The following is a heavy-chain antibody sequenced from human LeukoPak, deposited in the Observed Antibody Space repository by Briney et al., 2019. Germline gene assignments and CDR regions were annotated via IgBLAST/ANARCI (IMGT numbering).Heavy chain of an antibody. Sequence: GILRLSCAASGLSVSGNWMHWVRQAPGKGLMWVSRISSDGSTYYADSARGRFTISRDNAANTVYLQVNGLRAEDTAVYYCARGSGAYGDFDYWGQGTLVTVSS. V-gene: IGHV3-74*01. CDR1: GLSVSGNW. D-gene: IGHD6-19*01. CDR3: ARGSGAYGDFDY. J-gene: IGHJ4*02. CDR2: ISSDGST.